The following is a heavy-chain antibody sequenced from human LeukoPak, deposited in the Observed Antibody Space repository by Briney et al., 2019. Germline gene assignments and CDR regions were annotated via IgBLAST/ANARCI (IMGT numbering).Heavy chain of an antibody. Sequence: ASLKVSCKPSGYTFTSYNMHGVGQAPGQGLEGMGIINTSGGSTRYAQKIQGRVIMTRDMSTSTASMKLSSLRSEDTAVYYCARSYYEGTYYYYMDVWGKGTTVTISS. CDR2: INTSGGST. J-gene: IGHJ6*03. CDR3: ARSYYEGTYYYYMDV. D-gene: IGHD3-3*01. CDR1: GYTFTSYN. V-gene: IGHV1-46*01.